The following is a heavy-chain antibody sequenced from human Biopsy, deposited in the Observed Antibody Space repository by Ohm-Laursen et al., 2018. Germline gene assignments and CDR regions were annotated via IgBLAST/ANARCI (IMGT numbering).Heavy chain of an antibody. CDR3: AREDEGLLRALDL. CDR2: IYTIGDT. CDR1: GASMTGYF. J-gene: IGHJ3*01. D-gene: IGHD3-3*01. V-gene: IGHV4-4*07. Sequence: SETLALTCTVSGASMTGYFWTWVRQPAGKGLEWIGHIYTIGDTTYNPSLESRVTLALDTSKNQFFLKMTSLTAADTAVYFCAREDEGLLRALDLWGQGTIVTVSS.